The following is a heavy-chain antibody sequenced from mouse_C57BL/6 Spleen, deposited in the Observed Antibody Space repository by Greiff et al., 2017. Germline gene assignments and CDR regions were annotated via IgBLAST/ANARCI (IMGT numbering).Heavy chain of an antibody. CDR1: GYAFSSSW. V-gene: IGHV1-82*01. CDR2: IYPGDGDT. CDR3: ATGGSGYYYAMDY. Sequence: VKLVESGPELVKPGASVKISCKASGYAFSSSWMNWVKQRPGKGLEWIGRIYPGDGDTNYNGKFKGKATLTADKSSSTAYMQLSSRTSEDAAVSFCATGGSGYYYAMDYWGQGTSVTVSS. J-gene: IGHJ4*01. D-gene: IGHD3-2*02.